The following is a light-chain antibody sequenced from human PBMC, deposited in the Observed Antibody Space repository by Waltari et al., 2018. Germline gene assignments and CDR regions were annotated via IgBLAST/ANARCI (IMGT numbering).Light chain of an antibody. CDR1: QSIGDY. CDR3: QQGYRTPLT. Sequence: DIQMTQSPSSLSASVGDRVTIHCLTSQSIGDYLNWYQQKPGKAPKVLIYSASSLQSGVPSRFSGSGSGTDFTLTITSLQPEDIATYFCQQGYRTPLTFGGGTRVEMK. CDR2: SAS. V-gene: IGKV1-39*01. J-gene: IGKJ4*01.